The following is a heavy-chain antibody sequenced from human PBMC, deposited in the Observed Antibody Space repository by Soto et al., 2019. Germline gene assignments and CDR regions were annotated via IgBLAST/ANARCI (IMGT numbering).Heavy chain of an antibody. D-gene: IGHD3-3*01. CDR1: GYTFTSYG. Sequence: ASVKVYCKASGYTFTSYGISWLRQAPGQGLEWMGWISAYNGNTNYAQKLQGRVTMTTDTSTSTAYMELRSLRSDDTAVYYCARVLRDFWSGYYSRPFDYWGQGTLVTVSS. V-gene: IGHV1-18*01. CDR2: ISAYNGNT. J-gene: IGHJ4*02. CDR3: ARVLRDFWSGYYSRPFDY.